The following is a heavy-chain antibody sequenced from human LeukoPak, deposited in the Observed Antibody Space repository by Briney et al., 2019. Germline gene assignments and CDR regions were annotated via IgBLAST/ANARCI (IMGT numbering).Heavy chain of an antibody. V-gene: IGHV3-23*01. CDR1: GFTFSTFA. Sequence: GGSLRLSCVASGFTFSTFAMSWVRQAPGKGLEWVSAIRANGGDTYYADSVKGRFTISRDNSKNTLYLQMNGLRAEDTAVYYCARDPGGYCSSTSCPNWFDPWGQGTLVTVSS. D-gene: IGHD2-2*01. J-gene: IGHJ5*02. CDR2: IRANGGDT. CDR3: ARDPGGYCSSTSCPNWFDP.